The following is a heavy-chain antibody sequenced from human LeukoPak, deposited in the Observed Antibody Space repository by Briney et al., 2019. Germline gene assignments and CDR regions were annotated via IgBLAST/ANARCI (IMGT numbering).Heavy chain of an antibody. J-gene: IGHJ4*02. Sequence: SQTLLLTCAISGDSVSSNRGAWNWIRRSPSRGLEWLGRTYYRSKWYNDYAVSVKSRIIINTDTSKNQFSLQLNSVTPEDTSVYYCASEKVTGTHSFDYWSQGTLVTVSS. CDR2: TYYRSKWYN. V-gene: IGHV6-1*01. CDR3: ASEKVTGTHSFDY. CDR1: GDSVSSNRGA. D-gene: IGHD6-19*01.